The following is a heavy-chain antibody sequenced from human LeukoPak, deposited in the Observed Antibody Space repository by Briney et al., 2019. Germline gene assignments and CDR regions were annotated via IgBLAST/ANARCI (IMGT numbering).Heavy chain of an antibody. CDR2: ISRSTTDI. Sequence: GGSLRLSCAASGFTFSSHPMNWVRQAPGKGLEWVSYISRSTTDIRYAYSVRGRFTIFRDNAENSLFLQMNSLRDEDTAVYYCVKGRTGYNPDAFDMWGRGTMVTVSS. V-gene: IGHV3-21*05. D-gene: IGHD5-24*01. CDR1: GFTFSSHP. CDR3: VKGRTGYNPDAFDM. J-gene: IGHJ3*02.